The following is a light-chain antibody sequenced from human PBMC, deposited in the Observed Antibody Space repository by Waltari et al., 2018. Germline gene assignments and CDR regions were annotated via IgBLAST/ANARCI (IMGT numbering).Light chain of an antibody. CDR2: EVS. CDR3: SSYVGSNNPV. Sequence: QSALTQPPSASGSPGQSVPISCPGPSTALGRYDFVSWYQPHPGKAPKLMIYEVSKRPSGVPDRFSGSKSGNTASLTVSGLQAEDEADYYCSSYVGSNNPVFGGGTKLTVL. J-gene: IGLJ2*01. V-gene: IGLV2-8*01. CDR1: STALGRYDF.